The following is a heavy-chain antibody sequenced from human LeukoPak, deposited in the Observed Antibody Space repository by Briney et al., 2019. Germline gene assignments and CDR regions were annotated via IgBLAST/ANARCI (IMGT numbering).Heavy chain of an antibody. J-gene: IGHJ4*02. CDR3: ARRYSIMISYFDY. CDR2: IYYSGST. CDR1: GGSISSSSYY. D-gene: IGHD6-13*01. Sequence: SETLSLTCTLSGGSISSSSYYWGWIRQPPGKGLEWIGSIYYSGSTYYNPSLKSRVTISVDTSKNQFSLKLSSVTAADTAVYYCARRYSIMISYFDYWGQGTLVTVSS. V-gene: IGHV4-39*01.